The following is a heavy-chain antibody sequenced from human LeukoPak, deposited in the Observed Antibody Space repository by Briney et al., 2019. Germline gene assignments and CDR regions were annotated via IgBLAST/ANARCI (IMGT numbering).Heavy chain of an antibody. V-gene: IGHV4-59*01. Sequence: SETLSLTCTVSGGSISSDYWSWIRQSPGKGLEWIGYIYYSGSTNYNPSLKSRVAISVDTSKNQFSLKLSSVTAADTAVYYCARIYSSGWYYPFDYWGQGTLVTVSS. CDR1: GGSISSDY. D-gene: IGHD6-19*01. CDR2: IYYSGST. J-gene: IGHJ4*02. CDR3: ARIYSSGWYYPFDY.